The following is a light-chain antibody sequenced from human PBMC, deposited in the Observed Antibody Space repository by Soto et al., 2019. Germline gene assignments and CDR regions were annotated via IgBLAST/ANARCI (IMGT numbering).Light chain of an antibody. Sequence: AIQMTQSPSSLSASVGDRVTITCRASQGIGTELGWYQQRPGKAPRLLTYGTSTLQHGVPSSFSGSGSDTDFTLIISSLQPEDFATYYSLQDSTYPRTFGQGTKVEIK. V-gene: IGKV1-6*01. CDR2: GTS. J-gene: IGKJ1*01. CDR3: LQDSTYPRT. CDR1: QGIGTE.